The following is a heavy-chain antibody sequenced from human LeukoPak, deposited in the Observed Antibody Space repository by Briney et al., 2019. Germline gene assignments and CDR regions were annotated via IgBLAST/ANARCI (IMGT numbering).Heavy chain of an antibody. D-gene: IGHD3-22*01. CDR3: AREYDSSSLFDY. CDR1: GGSISTGSYS. Sequence: SQTLSLTCTVSGGSISTGSYSWNWIRQPPGKGLEWIGYIYHSGSTYYNPSLQSRVTISVDTSKNQFTLKLSSVTAADTAVYYCAREYDSSSLFDYWGQGTLVTVSS. V-gene: IGHV4-30-2*01. J-gene: IGHJ4*02. CDR2: IYHSGST.